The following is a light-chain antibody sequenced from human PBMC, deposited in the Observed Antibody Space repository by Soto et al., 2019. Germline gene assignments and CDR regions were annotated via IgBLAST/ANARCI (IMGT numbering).Light chain of an antibody. CDR1: QSVLYSSNNKNY. CDR3: QQYYGTPLT. CDR2: WAS. V-gene: IGKV4-1*01. J-gene: IGKJ4*01. Sequence: DIVMTQSPDSLAVSLGERATINCKSSQSVLYSSNNKNYLAWYQQKPGQPPKLLIYWASTRESGVPDRFSGSGSGTDFTRTVSSLQAADVAVYYCQQYYGTPLTFGGGTKVEIK.